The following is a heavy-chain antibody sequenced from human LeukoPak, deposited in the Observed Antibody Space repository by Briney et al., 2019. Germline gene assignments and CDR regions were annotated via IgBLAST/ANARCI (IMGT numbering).Heavy chain of an antibody. J-gene: IGHJ3*02. D-gene: IGHD2-21*02. CDR1: GGSISSSNW. Sequence: SGTLSLTCAVSGGSISSSNWWSWVRQPPGKGLEWIGEIYHSGSTNYNPSLKSRVTISVDKSKNQFSLKLSSVTAADTAVYYCASYCGGDCYSWGAFDIWGQGTMVTVSS. V-gene: IGHV4-4*02. CDR3: ASYCGGDCYSWGAFDI. CDR2: IYHSGST.